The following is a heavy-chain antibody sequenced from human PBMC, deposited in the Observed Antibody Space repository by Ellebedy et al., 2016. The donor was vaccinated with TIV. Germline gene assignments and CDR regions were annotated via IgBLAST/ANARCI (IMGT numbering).Heavy chain of an antibody. CDR3: ARAGIFGVVTDAFDI. CDR2: INPNSGGT. Sequence: ASVKVSXKASGYTFTSYDINWVRQAPGQGLEWMGWINPNSGGTNYAQKFQGRVTMTRDTSISTAYMELSRLRSDDTAVYYCARAGIFGVVTDAFDIWGQGTMVTVSS. D-gene: IGHD3-3*01. CDR1: GYTFTSYD. V-gene: IGHV1-2*02. J-gene: IGHJ3*02.